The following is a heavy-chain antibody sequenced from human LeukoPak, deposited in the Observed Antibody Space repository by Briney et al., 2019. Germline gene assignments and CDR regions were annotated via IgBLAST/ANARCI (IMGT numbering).Heavy chain of an antibody. D-gene: IGHD6-13*01. CDR3: ARFSIIAAASFDY. CDR2: IYYSGST. J-gene: IGHJ4*02. CDR1: GGSISSGDYY. Sequence: PSETLPLTCTVSGGSISSGDYYWSWIRQPPGKGLEWIGYIYYSGSTYYNPSLKSRVTISVDTSKNQFSLKLSSVTAADTAVYYCARFSIIAAASFDYWGQGTLVPVSS. V-gene: IGHV4-30-4*01.